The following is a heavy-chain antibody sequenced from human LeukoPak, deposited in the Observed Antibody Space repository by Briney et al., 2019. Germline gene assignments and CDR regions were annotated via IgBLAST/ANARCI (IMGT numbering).Heavy chain of an antibody. CDR3: ARGIAAAGNPNWFDP. CDR1: GFIFSSYA. J-gene: IGHJ5*02. V-gene: IGHV3-33*01. Sequence: PGGSLRLSCAASGFIFSSYAMHWVRQAPGTGLEWVAVIWSDGSNKYYADSVKGRFTISRDNSKNTLYLQMNSLRAEDTAVYYCARGIAAAGNPNWFDPWGQGTLVTVPS. D-gene: IGHD6-13*01. CDR2: IWSDGSNK.